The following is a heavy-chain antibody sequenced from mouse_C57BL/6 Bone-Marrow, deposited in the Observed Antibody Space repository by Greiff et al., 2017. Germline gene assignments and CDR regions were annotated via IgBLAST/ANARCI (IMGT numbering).Heavy chain of an antibody. CDR2: ISYDGSN. Sequence: EVKLQESGPGLVKPSQSLSLTCSVTGYSITSGYYWNWIRQFPGNKLEWMGYISYDGSNNYNPSLKNRISITRDTSKNQFFLKLNSVTTEDTATYYCAREGTGTSKGYYFDYWGQGTTLTVSS. CDR1: GYSITSGYY. V-gene: IGHV3-6*01. J-gene: IGHJ2*01. CDR3: AREGTGTSKGYYFDY. D-gene: IGHD4-1*01.